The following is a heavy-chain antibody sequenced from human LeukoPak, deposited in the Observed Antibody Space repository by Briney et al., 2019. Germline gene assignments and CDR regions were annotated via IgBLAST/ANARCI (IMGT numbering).Heavy chain of an antibody. J-gene: IGHJ6*03. CDR2: LYHSDSA. CDR3: ARQHDSYYYYYIDV. CDR1: GYSISNGYY. Sequence: SETLSLXCAVSGYSISNGYYWVWIRQPPGLGLEWIGSLYHSDSAYYNTSLRSRVSMSVDTSKNQFSLTLSFVTAADTAVYYCARQHDSYYYYYIDVWGSGTTVTVSS. V-gene: IGHV4-38-2*01.